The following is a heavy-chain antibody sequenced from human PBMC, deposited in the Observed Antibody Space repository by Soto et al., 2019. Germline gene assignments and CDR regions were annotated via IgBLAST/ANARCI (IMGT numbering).Heavy chain of an antibody. Sequence: ASVKVSCKASGYTFTSYGISWVRQAPGQGLEWMGWISAYNGTTNYAQKLQGRVTMTTNTSTSTAYMELRSLRSDDTAVYYCARDSMAGSSSWYKGLLYYGMDVWGQGTTVTVSS. J-gene: IGHJ6*02. CDR1: GYTFTSYG. CDR3: ARDSMAGSSSWYKGLLYYGMDV. D-gene: IGHD6-13*01. CDR2: ISAYNGTT. V-gene: IGHV1-18*04.